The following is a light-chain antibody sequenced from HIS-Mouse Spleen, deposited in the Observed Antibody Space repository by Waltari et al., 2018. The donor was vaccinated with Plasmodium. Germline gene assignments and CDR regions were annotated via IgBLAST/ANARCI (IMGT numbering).Light chain of an antibody. J-gene: IGKJ3*01. CDR3: QQYNNWSFT. V-gene: IGKV3-15*01. CDR1: QRVSSN. CDR2: GAS. Sequence: EIVMTQSPATLSVSPGARATLSARASQRVSSNLAWYQQKPGQAPRLLIYGASTRATGIPARFSGSGSGTEFTLTISSLQSEDFAVYYCQQYNNWSFTFGPGTKVDIK.